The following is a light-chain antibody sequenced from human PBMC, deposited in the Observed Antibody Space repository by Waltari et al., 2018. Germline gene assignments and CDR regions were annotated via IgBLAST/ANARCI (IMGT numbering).Light chain of an antibody. CDR1: QRISSN. Sequence: EIVMTQSPATLSVSPGQRATLSCRASQRISSNLAWYQQKPGQAPRLLIYGSSTRAPWIPFRVSCSGSGTDFTLTISSLQSEDFAVYYCQQYNNWPFTFGQGTKLEIK. V-gene: IGKV3-15*01. CDR3: QQYNNWPFT. J-gene: IGKJ2*01. CDR2: GSS.